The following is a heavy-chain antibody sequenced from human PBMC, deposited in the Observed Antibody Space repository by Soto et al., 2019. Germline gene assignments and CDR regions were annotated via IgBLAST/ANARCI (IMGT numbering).Heavy chain of an antibody. V-gene: IGHV4-34*01. CDR3: CGWVSGNWFVP. J-gene: IGHJ5*02. CDR1: GGSFTNYY. CDR2: INHSGSV. Sequence: QVQLQQWGAGLLKPSDTLSLTRAVYGGSFTNYYWSWIRQPPGKGLEWIGEINHSGSVKYNPSLRSRVTLSVDTSKHQFYLNLSSVTAADTAIYYCCGWVSGNWFVPWAQGTLVTVSS. D-gene: IGHD5-12*01.